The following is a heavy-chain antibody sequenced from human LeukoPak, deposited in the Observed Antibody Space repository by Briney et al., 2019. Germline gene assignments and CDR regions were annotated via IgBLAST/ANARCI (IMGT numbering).Heavy chain of an antibody. J-gene: IGHJ4*02. CDR1: GYTFSGYY. V-gene: IGHV1-2*02. CDR2: INPNSGGT. CDR3: TRGTSFYSSSSAFDY. D-gene: IGHD6-6*01. Sequence: ASVKVSCKASGYTFSGYYMHWVRQAPGQGLEWMGWINPNSGGTNYAQKFQGRVIMTRDTSISTAYMELSRLRSDDTAVYYCTRGTSFYSSSSAFDYWGQGTLVTVSS.